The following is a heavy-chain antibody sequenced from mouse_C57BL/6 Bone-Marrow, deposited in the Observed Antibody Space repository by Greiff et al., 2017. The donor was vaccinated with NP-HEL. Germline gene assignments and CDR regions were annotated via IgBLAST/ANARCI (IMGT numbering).Heavy chain of an antibody. Sequence: QVQLQQPGAELVKPGASVKLSCKASGYTFTSYWMNWVKQRPGQGLEWIGMIHPNSGSTNYNEKFKSKATLTVDKSSSTAYMQLSSLTSEDSAVYYCARGRVTTVVAKGYFDYWGQGTTLTVSS. D-gene: IGHD1-1*01. J-gene: IGHJ2*01. CDR1: GYTFTSYW. V-gene: IGHV1-64*01. CDR3: ARGRVTTVVAKGYFDY. CDR2: IHPNSGST.